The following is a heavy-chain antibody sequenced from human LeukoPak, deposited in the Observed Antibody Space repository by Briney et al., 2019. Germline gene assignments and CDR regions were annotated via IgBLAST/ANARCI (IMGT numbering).Heavy chain of an antibody. CDR2: IYYSGST. Sequence: PSETLSLTCTVSGGSISRYYWSWIRQPPGKGLEWIGYIYYSGSTNYNPSLKSRVTISVDTCKNQFSLKLSSVTAADTAVYYSAREGAGYYRYWGQGTLVTVSS. D-gene: IGHD3-3*01. CDR1: GGSISRYY. V-gene: IGHV4-59*01. J-gene: IGHJ4*02. CDR3: AREGAGYYRY.